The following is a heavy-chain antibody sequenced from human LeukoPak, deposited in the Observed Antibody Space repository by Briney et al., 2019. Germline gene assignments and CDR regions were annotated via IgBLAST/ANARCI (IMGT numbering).Heavy chain of an antibody. J-gene: IGHJ4*02. D-gene: IGHD5-18*01. CDR2: ISGSGSTT. Sequence: GGSLRLSCAASGFIFSSIHAMTWVRQAPGKGLEWVSSISGSGSTTYYADSVKGRFTISRDSSKSTLYLQMNTLRVEDTAVYHCARTISGSYGVSDYWGQGTLVTVSS. CDR1: GFIFSSIHA. V-gene: IGHV3-23*01. CDR3: ARTISGSYGVSDY.